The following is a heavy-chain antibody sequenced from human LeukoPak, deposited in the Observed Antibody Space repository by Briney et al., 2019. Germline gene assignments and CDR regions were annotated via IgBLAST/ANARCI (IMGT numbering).Heavy chain of an antibody. CDR1: GFTFSHYG. V-gene: IGHV3-33*01. CDR3: AREDSSNWYMGH. J-gene: IGHJ4*02. D-gene: IGHD6-13*01. Sequence: GGSLRLSCATSGFTFSHYGIHWVRQAPGKGLEWVAVIWSDGSRKEYADSVQGRSTISRDSSKSTVDLQLNSLRVEDTAVYYCAREDSSNWYMGHWGQGTLVTVSS. CDR2: IWSDGSRK.